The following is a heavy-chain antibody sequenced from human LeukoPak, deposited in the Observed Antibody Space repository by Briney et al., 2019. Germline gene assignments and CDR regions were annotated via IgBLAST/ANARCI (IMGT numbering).Heavy chain of an antibody. CDR2: IYYSGNA. CDR3: ARSKLWSDAFDI. J-gene: IGHJ3*02. Sequence: SETLSLTCTVSGGSISSYYWCWIRQPPGKGLEWIGYIYYSGNANYNPSLKSRVTISVDTSKNQFSLKLSSVTAADTAVYYCARSKLWSDAFDIWGQGTMVTVSS. D-gene: IGHD2-21*01. V-gene: IGHV4-59*01. CDR1: GGSISSYY.